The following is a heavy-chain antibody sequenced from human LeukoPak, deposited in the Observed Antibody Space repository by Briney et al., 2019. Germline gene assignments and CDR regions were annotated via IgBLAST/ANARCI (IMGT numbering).Heavy chain of an antibody. J-gene: IGHJ4*02. CDR3: ARGGASGGRNFDF. V-gene: IGHV4-4*07. Sequence: PSETLSLICTISGGSMNSSYWSWIRQPAGKGLEWIGRIYPSGSNNYNRSLKSRVTMSVATSKNQFTLNLNSVTAADTAVYFCARGGASGGRNFDFWGQGTLVTVSS. CDR1: GGSMNSSY. CDR2: IYPSGSN. D-gene: IGHD2-15*01.